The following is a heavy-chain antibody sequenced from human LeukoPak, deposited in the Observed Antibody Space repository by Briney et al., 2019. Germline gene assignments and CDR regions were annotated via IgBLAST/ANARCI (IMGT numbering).Heavy chain of an antibody. CDR1: GFTFSDYY. Sequence: PGGSLRLSCAASGFTFSDYYMNWIRQAPGKGLEWVSYISSSGNTIYYADSVKGRFTASRDNAKNSLYLQMNSLRAEDTAVYYCARAGAGNNYYWDYWGQGTLVTVSS. J-gene: IGHJ4*02. V-gene: IGHV3-11*04. CDR3: ARAGAGNNYYWDY. CDR2: ISSSGNTI. D-gene: IGHD1-1*01.